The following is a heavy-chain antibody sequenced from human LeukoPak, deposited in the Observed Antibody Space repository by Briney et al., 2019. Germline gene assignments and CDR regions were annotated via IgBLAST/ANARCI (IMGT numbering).Heavy chain of an antibody. V-gene: IGHV3-30*04. D-gene: IGHD5-18*01. CDR1: GFTFSSYA. J-gene: IGHJ3*02. CDR3: AGVDAAMPDAFDI. CDR2: ISYDGSNK. Sequence: GGSLRLSCAASGFTFSSYAMHWVRQAPGKGLEWVAAISYDGSNKYSADSVKGRFTISRDNSKDTLYLQMSSLRADDTALYYCAGVDAAMPDAFDIWGQGTTVTVSS.